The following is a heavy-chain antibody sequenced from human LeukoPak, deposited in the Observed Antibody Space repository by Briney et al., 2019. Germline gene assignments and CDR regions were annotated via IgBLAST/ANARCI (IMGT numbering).Heavy chain of an antibody. CDR3: ARHVTSPYGDYAE. CDR2: IYYSGST. D-gene: IGHD4-17*01. V-gene: IGHV4-59*08. J-gene: IGHJ4*02. Sequence: SETLSLTCTVSGGSISSYYWSWIRQPPGKGLEWIGYIYYSGSTNYNPSLKSRVTISVDTSKNQFSLKLSSVTAADTAVYYCARHVTSPYGDYAEWGQGTLVTVSS. CDR1: GGSISSYY.